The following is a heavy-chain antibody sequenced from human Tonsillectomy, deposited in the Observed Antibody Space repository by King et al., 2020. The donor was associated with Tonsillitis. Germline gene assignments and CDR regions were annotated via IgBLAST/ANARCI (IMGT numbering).Heavy chain of an antibody. D-gene: IGHD2/OR15-2a*01. Sequence: QLVQSGPEGKKPGTSVKVSCKASEFTFTTSSMQWGRQARGQRLEWIGWVCVGNGKTNYAQKFQERVTITRDMSTRTAYMELSSLRSEDTAVYYCAADFLDAFDIWGQGTMVTVSA. CDR3: AADFLDAFDI. CDR1: EFTFTTSS. V-gene: IGHV1-58*02. CDR2: VCVGNGKT. J-gene: IGHJ3*02.